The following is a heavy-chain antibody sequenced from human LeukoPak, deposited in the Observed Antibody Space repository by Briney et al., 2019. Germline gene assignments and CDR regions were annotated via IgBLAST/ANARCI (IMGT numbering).Heavy chain of an antibody. CDR1: GFTFSSYW. CDR2: IKQDGSEK. D-gene: IGHD3-3*01. V-gene: IGHV3-7*03. CDR3: AKDGADFWSGYYPGRYFDY. J-gene: IGHJ4*02. Sequence: GGSLRLSCAASGFTFSSYWMSWVRQAPGKGLEWVANIKQDGSEKYYVDSVKGRFTISRDNSKNTLYLQMNSLRAEDTAVYYCAKDGADFWSGYYPGRYFDYWGQGTLVTVSS.